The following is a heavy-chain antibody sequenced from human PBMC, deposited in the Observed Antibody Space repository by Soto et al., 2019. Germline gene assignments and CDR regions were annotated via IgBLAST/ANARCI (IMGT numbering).Heavy chain of an antibody. D-gene: IGHD3-10*01. J-gene: IGHJ6*03. V-gene: IGHV3-64*01. Sequence: QPGGSLRLSCAASGFTFSSYAMHWVRQAPGKGLEYVSAISSNGGSTYYANSVKGRFTISRDNSKNTLYLQMGSLRAEDMAVYYCARPAEVLLWFGELGPMDVWGKGTTVTVSS. CDR3: ARPAEVLLWFGELGPMDV. CDR1: GFTFSSYA. CDR2: ISSNGGST.